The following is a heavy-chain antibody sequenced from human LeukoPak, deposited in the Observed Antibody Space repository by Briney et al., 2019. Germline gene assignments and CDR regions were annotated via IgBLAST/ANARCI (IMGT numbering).Heavy chain of an antibody. CDR2: IIPIFGTA. CDR1: GGTFSSYA. V-gene: IGHV1-69*05. D-gene: IGHD6-6*01. Sequence: SVKVSCKASGGTFSSYAISWVRQAPGQGLEWMGGIIPIFGTANYAQKFLGRVTITTDESTSTAYMELSSLRSEDTAVYYCASRDDPQREQLVDSDAFDIWGQGTMVTVSS. J-gene: IGHJ3*02. CDR3: ASRDDPQREQLVDSDAFDI.